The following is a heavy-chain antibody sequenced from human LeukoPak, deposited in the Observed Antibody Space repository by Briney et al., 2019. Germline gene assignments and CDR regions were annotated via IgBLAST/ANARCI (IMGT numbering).Heavy chain of an antibody. Sequence: GGSLRLFCAASGFTFSTYSMNWVRQAPGKGLEWVSSISSSSSYIDYADSVKGRFTISRDNAKKSLYLQMNSLRAEDTAVYYCARAYSGSYEDYWGQGTLVTVSS. CDR3: ARAYSGSYEDY. V-gene: IGHV3-21*01. CDR2: ISSSSSYI. J-gene: IGHJ4*02. D-gene: IGHD1-26*01. CDR1: GFTFSTYS.